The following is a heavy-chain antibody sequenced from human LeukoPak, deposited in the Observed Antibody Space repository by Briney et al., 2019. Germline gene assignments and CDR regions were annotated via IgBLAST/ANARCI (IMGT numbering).Heavy chain of an antibody. V-gene: IGHV3-21*01. Sequence: PGGSLRLSCAASGFTFSSYSMNWVRQAPGKGLEWVSSITGSSSYIYYADSVKGRFTISRDNVKNLLYLQMNSLRAEDTAVYYCARVQRGIAVALDYWGQGTLATVSS. CDR1: GFTFSSYS. CDR2: ITGSSSYI. D-gene: IGHD6-19*01. CDR3: ARVQRGIAVALDY. J-gene: IGHJ4*02.